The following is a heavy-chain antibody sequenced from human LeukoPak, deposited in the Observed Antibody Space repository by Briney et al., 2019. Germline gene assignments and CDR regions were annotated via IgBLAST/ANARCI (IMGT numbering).Heavy chain of an antibody. CDR2: FDPEDGET. Sequence: ASVKVSCKVSGYTLTELSMHWVRQAPGKGLEWMGGFDPEDGETIYAQKFQGRVTMIEDTSTDTAYMELSSLRSEDTAVYYCATDIVGAAFDYWGQGTLVTVSS. CDR3: ATDIVGAAFDY. J-gene: IGHJ4*02. CDR1: GYTLTELS. V-gene: IGHV1-24*01. D-gene: IGHD1-26*01.